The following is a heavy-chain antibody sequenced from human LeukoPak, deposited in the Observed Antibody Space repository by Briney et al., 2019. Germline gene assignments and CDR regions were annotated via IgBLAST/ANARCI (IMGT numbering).Heavy chain of an antibody. CDR1: GFTFSSYG. J-gene: IGHJ4*02. D-gene: IGHD3-22*01. V-gene: IGHV3-30*02. CDR2: IRYDGSNK. Sequence: GGSLRLSCAASGFTFSSYGMSWVRQAPGKGLEWVAFIRYDGSNKYYADSVKGRFTISRDNSKNTLYLQMNSLRAEDTAVYYCAKDWYYYDSSGYYYGGLDYWGQGTLVTVSS. CDR3: AKDWYYYDSSGYYYGGLDY.